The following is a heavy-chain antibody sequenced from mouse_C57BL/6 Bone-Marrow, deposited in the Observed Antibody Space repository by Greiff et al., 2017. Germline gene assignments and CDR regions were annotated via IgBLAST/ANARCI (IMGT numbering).Heavy chain of an antibody. CDR3: ARAEIYYDYDWYFDV. CDR1: GYTFTNYW. D-gene: IGHD2-4*01. V-gene: IGHV1-63*01. J-gene: IGHJ1*03. Sequence: VQLQQSGAELVRPGTSVKMSCKASGYTFTNYWIGWAKQRPGHGLEWIGDIYPGGGYTNYNEKFKGKATLTADKSSSTAYMQFSSLTSEDSAIYDCARAEIYYDYDWYFDVWGTGTTVTVSS. CDR2: IYPGGGYT.